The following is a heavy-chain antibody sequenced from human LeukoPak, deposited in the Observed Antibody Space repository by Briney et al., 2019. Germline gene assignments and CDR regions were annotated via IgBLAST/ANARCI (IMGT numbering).Heavy chain of an antibody. D-gene: IGHD1-26*01. CDR3: ARAPYLSGSLDY. Sequence: SETLSLTCAVSGGSISSGGYSWSWIRQPPGKGLEWIGYIYHSGSTYYNSSLKSRVTISVDRSKNQFSLKLSSVTAADTAVYYCARAPYLSGSLDYWGQGTLVTVSS. V-gene: IGHV4-30-2*01. CDR1: GGSISSGGYS. CDR2: IYHSGST. J-gene: IGHJ4*02.